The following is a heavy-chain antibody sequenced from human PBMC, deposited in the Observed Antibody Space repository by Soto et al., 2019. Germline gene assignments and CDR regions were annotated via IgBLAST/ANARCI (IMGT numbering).Heavy chain of an antibody. Sequence: PSATLSLTCAVYGGSFSGYYWSWIRQPPGKGLEWIGEINHSGSTNYNPSLKSRVTISVDTSKNQFSLKLSSVTAADTAVYYCARVGRYCSSTSCYWIDYWGQGTLVTVSS. CDR2: INHSGST. J-gene: IGHJ4*02. D-gene: IGHD2-2*01. CDR3: ARVGRYCSSTSCYWIDY. CDR1: GGSFSGYY. V-gene: IGHV4-34*01.